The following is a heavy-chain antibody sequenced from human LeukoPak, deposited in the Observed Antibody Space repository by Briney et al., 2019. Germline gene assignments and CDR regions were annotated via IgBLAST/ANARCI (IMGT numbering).Heavy chain of an antibody. J-gene: IGHJ5*02. Sequence: SETLSLTCTVSGGSISSYYWSWIRQPPGKGLEWIGYIYYSGSTYYNPSLKSRVTISVDTSKNQFSLKLSSVTAADTAVYYCASEPSLRGTMVRGVIITRSNWFDPWGQGTLVTVSS. V-gene: IGHV4-59*04. CDR2: IYYSGST. CDR1: GGSISSYY. D-gene: IGHD3-10*01. CDR3: ASEPSLRGTMVRGVIITRSNWFDP.